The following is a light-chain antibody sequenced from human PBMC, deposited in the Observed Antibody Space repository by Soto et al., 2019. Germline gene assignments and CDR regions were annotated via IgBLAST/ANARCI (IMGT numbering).Light chain of an antibody. J-gene: IGKJ3*01. V-gene: IGKV4-1*01. CDR2: WAS. Sequence: DLVMTHSPDSLAVSLGERATINCKSSQRLLYNCVNRNYLAWYQQNPGKSPKWIITWASIRESVVPDRLGGVGSEADFSRTISSLQSSDGAVYYCQQYYKTPLLTFGAGTKVDIK. CDR1: QRLLYNCVNRNY. CDR3: QQYYKTPLLT.